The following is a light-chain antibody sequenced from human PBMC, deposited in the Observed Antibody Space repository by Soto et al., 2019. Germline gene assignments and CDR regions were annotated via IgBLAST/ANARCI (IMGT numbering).Light chain of an antibody. CDR3: QSYDSSLSAHNYV. V-gene: IGLV1-40*01. CDR2: GNS. J-gene: IGLJ1*01. CDR1: SSNIGAGYD. Sequence: QSVLTQPPSVSGAPGQRVTISCIGSSSNIGAGYDVHWYQQLPGTAPKLLIYGNSNRPSGVPDRFSGSKSGTSASLAITGLQAEDEADYYCQSYDSSLSAHNYVFGTGTKLTVL.